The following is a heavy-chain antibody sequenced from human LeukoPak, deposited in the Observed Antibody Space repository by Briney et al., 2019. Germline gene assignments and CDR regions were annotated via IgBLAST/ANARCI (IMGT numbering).Heavy chain of an antibody. D-gene: IGHD3-10*01. V-gene: IGHV4-61*02. Sequence: PSQTLSLTCTVSGGSISSGSYYWSWIRQPAGKGLEWIGRIYTSGSTNYNPSLKSRVTISVDTSKNQFSLKLSSVTAADTAVYYCARYNGYYYRMDVWGKGTTVTISS. CDR3: ARYNGYYYRMDV. CDR2: IYTSGST. J-gene: IGHJ6*04. CDR1: GGSISSGSYY.